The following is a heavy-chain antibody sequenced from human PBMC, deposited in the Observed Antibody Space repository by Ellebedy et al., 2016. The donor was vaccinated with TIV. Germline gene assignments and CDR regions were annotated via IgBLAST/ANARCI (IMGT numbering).Heavy chain of an antibody. Sequence: GESLKISCAASGFTFSSYDMNWVRQAPGKGLEWVSYIGSGSDTIYYADSVKGRFTISRDNSNNTLYLQMNSLRAEDTAMYYCAKGKGSSDAFDFWGQGTMVTVS. CDR2: IGSGSDTI. J-gene: IGHJ3*01. CDR3: AKGKGSSDAFDF. CDR1: GFTFSSYD. V-gene: IGHV3-48*01.